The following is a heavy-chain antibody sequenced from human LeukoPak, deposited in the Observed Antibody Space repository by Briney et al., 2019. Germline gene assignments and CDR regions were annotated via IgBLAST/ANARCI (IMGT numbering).Heavy chain of an antibody. V-gene: IGHV3-23*01. CDR2: ISGSGGTT. CDR3: VKRTVNYPFDF. D-gene: IGHD1-7*01. CDR1: GFTLSSFA. J-gene: IGHJ4*02. Sequence: GGSLRLSCAASGFTLSSFAMSWVRQAPGKGLEWVSAISGSGGTTFYADSVKGRLTISRDNSKNTLYLQMNSLRAEDTAVYYCVKRTVNYPFDFWGQGTLVTVSS.